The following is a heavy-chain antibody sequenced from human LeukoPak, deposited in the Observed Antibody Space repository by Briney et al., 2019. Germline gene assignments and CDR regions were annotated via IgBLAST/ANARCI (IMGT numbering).Heavy chain of an antibody. CDR2: ISRSGGTI. CDR3: ARDSDRNLDY. J-gene: IGHJ4*02. D-gene: IGHD1-14*01. Sequence: PGGSLRLSCAAPGFTLSSYEMNSVRQAPGKGLEWVSYISRSGGTIYHADSVKGRFTISRDNAKNSLYLQMNSLRAEDTAVYYCARDSDRNLDYWGQGTLVTVSS. CDR1: GFTLSSYE. V-gene: IGHV3-48*03.